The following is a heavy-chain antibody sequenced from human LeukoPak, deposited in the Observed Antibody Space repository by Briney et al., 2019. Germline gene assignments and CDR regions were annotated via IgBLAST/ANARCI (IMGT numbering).Heavy chain of an antibody. Sequence: GESLRLSLAVSGFTFTNYWMTWVRQAPGKGLEWVANIEQDGSVKYYVDSVVGRFTISRDNAQNLLYLHMNSLRAEDTGVYYCAKSGGFFDTWGQGTLVTVSS. D-gene: IGHD1-26*01. CDR1: GFTFTNYW. V-gene: IGHV3-7*01. J-gene: IGHJ4*02. CDR2: IEQDGSVK. CDR3: AKSGGFFDT.